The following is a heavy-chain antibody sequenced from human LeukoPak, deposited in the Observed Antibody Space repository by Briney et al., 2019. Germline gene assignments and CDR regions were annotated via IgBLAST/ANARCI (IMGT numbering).Heavy chain of an antibody. V-gene: IGHV4-4*07. J-gene: IGHJ4*02. D-gene: IGHD6-13*01. CDR2: IYTSGST. Sequence: PSETLSLTCTVSGGSISSYYRSWIRQPAGKGLEWIGRIYTSGSTNYNPSLKSRVTTSVDKSKNQFSLKLSSVTAADTAVYYCARAPYSSSWMVWGGDYFDYWGQGTLVTVSS. CDR1: GGSISSYY. CDR3: ARAPYSSSWMVWGGDYFDY.